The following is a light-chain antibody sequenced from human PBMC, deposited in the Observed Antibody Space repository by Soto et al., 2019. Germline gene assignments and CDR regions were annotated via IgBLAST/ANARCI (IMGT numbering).Light chain of an antibody. V-gene: IGKV1-27*01. Sequence: DIQMTQSPSSLSTSVGDRVTITCRASQAIGIYLAWYQQKPGKVPKLLIYAASTLQSGVPSRFSCSGSGTDFTLTIHSLQPEDVASYYCQKYSGAPPTFGQGTKVEIK. CDR1: QAIGIY. CDR2: AAS. CDR3: QKYSGAPPT. J-gene: IGKJ1*01.